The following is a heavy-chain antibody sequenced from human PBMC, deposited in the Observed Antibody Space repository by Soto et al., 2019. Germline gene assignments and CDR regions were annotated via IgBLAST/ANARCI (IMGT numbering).Heavy chain of an antibody. CDR3: ARDTNYYDSSGYSFYYGMDV. Sequence: SETLSLTCTVSGGSISSGGYYWSWIRQHPGKGLEWIGYIYYSGSTYYNPSLKSRVTISVDTSKNQFSLKLSSVTAADTAVYYCARDTNYYDSSGYSFYYGMDVWGQGTTVTVSS. CDR2: IYYSGST. J-gene: IGHJ6*02. D-gene: IGHD3-22*01. CDR1: GGSISSGGYY. V-gene: IGHV4-31*03.